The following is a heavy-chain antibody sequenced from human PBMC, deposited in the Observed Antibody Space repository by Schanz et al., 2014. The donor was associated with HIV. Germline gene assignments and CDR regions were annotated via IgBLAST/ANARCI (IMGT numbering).Heavy chain of an antibody. V-gene: IGHV3-48*01. CDR2: MSYSSSAM. CDR1: GFIFSNHA. Sequence: EVQLLESGGGLVQPGGSLRLSCVASGFIFSNHAMSWVRQAPGKGLECVSYMSYSSSAMYYADSVKGRFTISRDKAKNSLYLQMNSLRVEDTAVYYCANEEVPNDYWGQGTLVTVSS. J-gene: IGHJ4*02. CDR3: ANEEVPNDY.